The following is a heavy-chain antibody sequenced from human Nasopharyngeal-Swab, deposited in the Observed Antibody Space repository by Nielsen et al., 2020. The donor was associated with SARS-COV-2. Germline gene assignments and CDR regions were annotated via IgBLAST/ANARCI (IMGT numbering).Heavy chain of an antibody. V-gene: IGHV3-48*01. D-gene: IGHD4-17*01. Sequence: GESLNTSCASSGFTFSSYSMNWVRQAPGKGLEWVSYIISSSTTIKYADSVKGRFTISRDNAKSSLYLQMNSLRAEDTAVYCCAGGATVTKYFQYYFDYWGQGTLVTVSS. CDR2: IISSSTTI. CDR1: GFTFSSYS. CDR3: AGGATVTKYFQYYFDY. J-gene: IGHJ4*02.